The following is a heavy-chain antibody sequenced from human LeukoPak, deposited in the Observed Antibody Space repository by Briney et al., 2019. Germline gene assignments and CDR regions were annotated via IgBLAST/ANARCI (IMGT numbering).Heavy chain of an antibody. V-gene: IGHV4-61*02. CDR2: IYTSGST. J-gene: IGHJ6*03. D-gene: IGHD4-23*01. CDR1: GGSISSGSYY. Sequence: SETLSLTCTVSGGSISSGSYYWSWIRQPAGKGLEWIGRIYTSGSTNYNPSLKSRVTISVDTSKNQFSLKLSSVTAADTAVYYCARDGRLYGGNSGYYYYYMDVWGKGTTVTVSS. CDR3: ARDGRLYGGNSGYYYYYMDV.